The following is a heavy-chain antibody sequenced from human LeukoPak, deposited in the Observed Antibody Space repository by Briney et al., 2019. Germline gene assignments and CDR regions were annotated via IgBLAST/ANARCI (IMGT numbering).Heavy chain of an antibody. CDR2: IYYSGST. CDR3: ARVTLIDAFDI. V-gene: IGHV4-39*07. Sequence: PSETLSLTRTVSGGSISSSSYYWGWIRQPPGKGLEWIGSIYYSGSTYYNPSLKSRVTISVDTSKNQFSLKLSSVTAADTAVYYCARVTLIDAFDIWGQGTMVTVSS. CDR1: GGSISSSSYY. J-gene: IGHJ3*02. D-gene: IGHD2-8*01.